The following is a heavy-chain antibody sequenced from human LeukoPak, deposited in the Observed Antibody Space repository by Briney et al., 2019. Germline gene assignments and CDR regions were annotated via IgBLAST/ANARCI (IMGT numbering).Heavy chain of an antibody. V-gene: IGHV3-30-3*01. J-gene: IGHJ5*02. Sequence: GRSLRLSCAASGFTFSSYAMHWVRQAPGKGLEWVAVISYDGSNKYYADSVKGRFTISRDNAKNSLYLQMNSLRAEDTAVYYCARDQYSSSWYEDWFDPWGQGTLVTVSS. CDR1: GFTFSSYA. CDR2: ISYDGSNK. D-gene: IGHD6-13*01. CDR3: ARDQYSSSWYEDWFDP.